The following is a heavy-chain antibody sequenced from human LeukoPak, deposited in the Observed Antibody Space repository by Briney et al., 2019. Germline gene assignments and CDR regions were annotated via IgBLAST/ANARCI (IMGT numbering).Heavy chain of an antibody. Sequence: GGSLRLSCAASGFTFSSYSMNWVRQAPGKGLEWVSSISSSSSYIYYADSVKGRFTISRDNAKNSLYLQMNSLRAEDTAVYYCARVGGIAAAYGMDVWGQGTTVTVSS. V-gene: IGHV3-21*01. CDR1: GFTFSSYS. D-gene: IGHD6-13*01. CDR2: ISSSSSYI. J-gene: IGHJ6*02. CDR3: ARVGGIAAAYGMDV.